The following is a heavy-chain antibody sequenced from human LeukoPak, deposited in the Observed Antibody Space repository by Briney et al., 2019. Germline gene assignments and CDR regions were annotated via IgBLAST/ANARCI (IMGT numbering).Heavy chain of an antibody. CDR3: ARVVVVVAATTASYGMDV. CDR2: IIPILGIA. CDR1: GGTFSSYA. V-gene: IGHV1-69*04. D-gene: IGHD2-15*01. J-gene: IGHJ6*02. Sequence: SVKVSCKASGGTFSSYAISWVRQAPGQGLEWMGRIIPILGIANYAQKFQGRVTITAHKSTSTAYMELSSLRSEETAVYYCARVVVVVAATTASYGMDVWGQGTTVTVSS.